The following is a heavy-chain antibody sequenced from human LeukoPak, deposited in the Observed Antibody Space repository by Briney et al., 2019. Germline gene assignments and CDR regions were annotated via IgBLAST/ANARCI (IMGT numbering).Heavy chain of an antibody. CDR2: IKSDGST. CDR1: GFTFSSYW. Sequence: PGGSLRLSCAASGFTFSSYWMHWVRQAPGKGLVWVSRIKSDGSTNYADSVKGRFTISRDNAKNTVSLQVNSLRAEDTGVYYCARGPSEIGGYYPEYFRHWGQGTLVTVSS. CDR3: ARGPSEIGGYYPEYFRH. V-gene: IGHV3-74*01. J-gene: IGHJ1*01. D-gene: IGHD3-22*01.